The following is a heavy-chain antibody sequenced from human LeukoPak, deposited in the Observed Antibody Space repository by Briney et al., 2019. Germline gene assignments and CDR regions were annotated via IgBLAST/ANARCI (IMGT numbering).Heavy chain of an antibody. J-gene: IGHJ6*03. V-gene: IGHV3-7*01. CDR1: GFTFSSYW. Sequence: GGSLRLSCAASGFTFSSYWMSWVRQAPGKGLEWAANIKQDGSEKYYVDSVKGRFTISRDNAKNALYLQMNSLRAEDTAVYYCARSITSRGYCSSTSCYKWGFYYYYYMDVWGKGTTVTVSS. CDR2: IKQDGSEK. CDR3: ARSITSRGYCSSTSCYKWGFYYYYYMDV. D-gene: IGHD2-2*02.